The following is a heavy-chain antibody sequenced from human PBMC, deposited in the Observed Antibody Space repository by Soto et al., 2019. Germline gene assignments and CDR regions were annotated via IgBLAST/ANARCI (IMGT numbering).Heavy chain of an antibody. Sequence: GGSLRLSCAASGFTFSSYGMHWVRQAPGKGLEWVAVIWYDGSNKYYADSVKGRFTISRDNSKNTLYLQMNSLRAEDTAVYYCATHSSGWYSDYWGQGTLVTVSS. CDR3: ATHSSGWYSDY. D-gene: IGHD6-19*01. J-gene: IGHJ4*02. CDR2: IWYDGSNK. V-gene: IGHV3-33*01. CDR1: GFTFSSYG.